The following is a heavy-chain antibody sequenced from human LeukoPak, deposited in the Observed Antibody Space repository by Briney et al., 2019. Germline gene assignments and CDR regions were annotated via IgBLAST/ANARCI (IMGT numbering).Heavy chain of an antibody. CDR2: ISGSGGST. J-gene: IGHJ4*02. CDR3: ARGLTNYRNYGFSDY. V-gene: IGHV3-23*01. D-gene: IGHD4-11*01. Sequence: PGGSLRLSCAASGFTFSSYAMSWVRQAPGKGLEWVSAISGSGGSTYYADSVKGRFTISRDNAKNSLYLQMNSLRAEDTAVYYCARGLTNYRNYGFSDYWGQGTLVTVSS. CDR1: GFTFSSYA.